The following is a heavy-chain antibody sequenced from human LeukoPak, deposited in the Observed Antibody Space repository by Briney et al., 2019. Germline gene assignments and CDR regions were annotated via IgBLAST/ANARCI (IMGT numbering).Heavy chain of an antibody. CDR3: VRQRGSSGTINHFDP. CDR1: GYSFTTYW. J-gene: IGHJ5*02. V-gene: IGHV5-51*01. D-gene: IGHD3-10*01. Sequence: GESLKISCETSGYSFTTYWIGWVRQMPGTGLEWVGAIYPDDSDSRYSPSFQGQVVISADRSVRTAYLQWNSLKTSDTAMYYCVRQRGSSGTINHFDPWGQGTLVTVSS. CDR2: IYPDDSDS.